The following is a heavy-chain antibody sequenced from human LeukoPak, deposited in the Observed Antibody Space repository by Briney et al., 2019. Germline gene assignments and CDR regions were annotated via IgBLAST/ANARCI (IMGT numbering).Heavy chain of an antibody. CDR2: IYYSGST. D-gene: IGHD6-19*01. J-gene: IGHJ4*02. Sequence: PPETLSLTCTVSGGSISSSSYYWGWIRQPPGKGLEWIGSIYYSGSTYYNPSLKSRVTISVDTSKNQFSLKLSSVTAADTAVYYCARQAQAVAGFDYWGQGTLVTVSS. CDR3: ARQAQAVAGFDY. CDR1: GGSISSSSYY. V-gene: IGHV4-39*01.